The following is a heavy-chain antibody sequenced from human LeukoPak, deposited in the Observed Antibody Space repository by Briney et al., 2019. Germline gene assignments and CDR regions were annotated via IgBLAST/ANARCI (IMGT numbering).Heavy chain of an antibody. CDR3: ARSNSATIPGADP. V-gene: IGHV3-23*01. CDR1: GFTFSSYA. J-gene: IGHJ5*02. CDR2: ISGSGGST. D-gene: IGHD1-26*01. Sequence: GGSLRLSCAASGFTFSSYAMSWVRQAPGKGLEWVSGISGSGGSTYYADSVKGRFTISRDNSKNTLFLQMNSLRAEDTAMYYCARSNSATIPGADPWGQGTLVTVSS.